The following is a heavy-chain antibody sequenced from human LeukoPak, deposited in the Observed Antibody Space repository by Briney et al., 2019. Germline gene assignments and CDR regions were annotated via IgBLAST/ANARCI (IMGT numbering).Heavy chain of an antibody. CDR1: GYTFTSYY. V-gene: IGHV1-46*01. D-gene: IGHD2-2*01. CDR2: INPSGGST. J-gene: IGHJ4*02. CDR3: AREFCSSTSCRREPGY. Sequence: ASVKVSCKASGYTFTSYYMHWVRQAPGQGLEWMGIINPSGGSTSYAQKFQGRVTMTRDTSTSTAYMELSSLRSEDTAVYYCAREFCSSTSCRREPGYWGQGTLVTVSS.